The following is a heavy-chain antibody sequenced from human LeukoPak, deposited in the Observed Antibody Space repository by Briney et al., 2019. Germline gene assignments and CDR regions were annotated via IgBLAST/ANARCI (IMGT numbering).Heavy chain of an antibody. CDR2: ISYDGSNK. CDR1: GFTFSSYA. J-gene: IGHJ1*01. V-gene: IGHV3-30*04. Sequence: GGSLRLSCAASGFTFSSYAMHWVRQAPGKGLEWVAVISYDGSNKYYADSVKGRFTISRDNARNSLYLQMNSLRAEDTAVYYCAAETQLGNCSGGSCYAAEYFQHWGQGTLVTVSS. CDR3: AAETQLGNCSGGSCYAAEYFQH. D-gene: IGHD2-15*01.